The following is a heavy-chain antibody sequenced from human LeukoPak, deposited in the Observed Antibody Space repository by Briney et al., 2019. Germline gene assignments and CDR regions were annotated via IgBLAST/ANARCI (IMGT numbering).Heavy chain of an antibody. J-gene: IGHJ4*02. D-gene: IGHD5-18*01. V-gene: IGHV4-39*01. CDR3: ARHPVDPAMVNFDY. Sequence: SDTLSLTCTVSGGSISSSSYYWGWIRQLPGKGLEWIGSIYYSGSTYYNPSLKSRVTISVDTSKNQFSLKLSSVTAADTAVYYCARHPVDPAMVNFDYWGQGTLVTVSS. CDR1: GGSISSSSYY. CDR2: IYYSGST.